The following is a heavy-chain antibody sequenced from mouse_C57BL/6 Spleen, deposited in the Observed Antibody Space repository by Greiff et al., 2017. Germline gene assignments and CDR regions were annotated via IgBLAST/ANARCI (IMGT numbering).Heavy chain of an antibody. Sequence: VQLKESGPELVKPGASVKMSCKASGYTFTDYNMHWVKQSHGKSLEWIGYINPNNGGTSYNQKFKGKATLTVNKSSSTAYMELRSLTSEDSAVYYCARDGYYPNYYAMDYWGQGTSVTVSS. CDR3: ARDGYYPNYYAMDY. V-gene: IGHV1-22*01. J-gene: IGHJ4*01. D-gene: IGHD2-3*01. CDR1: GYTFTDYN. CDR2: INPNNGGT.